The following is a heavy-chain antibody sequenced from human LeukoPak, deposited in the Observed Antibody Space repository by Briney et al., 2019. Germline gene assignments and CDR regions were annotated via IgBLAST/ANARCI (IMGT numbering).Heavy chain of an antibody. CDR1: GFTFHDHA. V-gene: IGHV3-9*01. CDR3: ARDDAFDL. J-gene: IGHJ3*01. Sequence: GGSLRLTCEASGFTFHDHAVHWVRQAPGKGLEWVSGLGWDGGSIGYADSVKGRFTISRDNAKKSLYLQMNSLGVEDTALYYCARDDAFDLWGQGTMVNVSS. CDR2: LGWDGGSI.